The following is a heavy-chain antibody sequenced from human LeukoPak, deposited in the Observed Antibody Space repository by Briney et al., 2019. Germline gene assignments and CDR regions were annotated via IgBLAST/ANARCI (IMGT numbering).Heavy chain of an antibody. D-gene: IGHD2-21*01. CDR1: GYTFTSYD. J-gene: IGHJ6*03. CDR2: MNPNSGNT. CDR3: ARGWVSDYYYYMDV. V-gene: IGHV1-8*03. Sequence: ASVKVSCKASGYTFTSYDINWVRQATGQGLEWMGWMNPNSGNTGYAQKFQGRVTITRNTSISTAYMELSSLRSEDTAVYYCARGWVSDYYYYMDVWGKGTTVTVSS.